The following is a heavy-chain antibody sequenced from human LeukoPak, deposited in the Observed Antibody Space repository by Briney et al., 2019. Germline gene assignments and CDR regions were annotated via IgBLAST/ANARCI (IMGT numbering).Heavy chain of an antibody. Sequence: SLXXXCAAPGFTFSSYGMQWVRQAPGKGLEGVAFIRYDGSDKFYADSVKGRFTISRDNYKNTLYLQMNRLRDEDTAEYYCRDSFDYWGQGXLVTVSS. D-gene: IGHD3/OR15-3a*01. CDR3: RDSFDY. CDR2: IRYDGSDK. V-gene: IGHV3-30*02. CDR1: GFTFSSYG. J-gene: IGHJ4*02.